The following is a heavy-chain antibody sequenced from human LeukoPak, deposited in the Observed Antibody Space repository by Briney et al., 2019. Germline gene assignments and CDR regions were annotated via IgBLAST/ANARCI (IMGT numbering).Heavy chain of an antibody. CDR3: ARHQSIAARSAFDY. Sequence: SETLSLTCTVSGGSVSSYYWSWIRQPPGKGLEWIGYIYYSGSTNYNPSLKSRVTISVDTSKNQFFLKLSSVTAADTAVYYCARHQSIAARSAFDYWGQGTLVTVSS. D-gene: IGHD6-6*01. CDR2: IYYSGST. V-gene: IGHV4-59*08. J-gene: IGHJ4*02. CDR1: GGSVSSYY.